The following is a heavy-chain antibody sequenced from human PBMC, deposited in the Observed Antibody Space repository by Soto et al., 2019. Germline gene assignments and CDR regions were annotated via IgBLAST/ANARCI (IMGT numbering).Heavy chain of an antibody. V-gene: IGHV1-46*01. D-gene: IGHD6-19*01. CDR3: ARDLRDGIAVAGDYYYGMDV. CDR2: INPSGGSI. CDR1: GYTFTSYY. Sequence: ASVKVSCKASGYTFTSYYMHWVRQAPGQGLEWMGIINPSGGSISYAQKFQGRVTMTRDTSTSTVYMELSSLRSEDTAVYYCARDLRDGIAVAGDYYYGMDVWGQGTTVTVSS. J-gene: IGHJ6*02.